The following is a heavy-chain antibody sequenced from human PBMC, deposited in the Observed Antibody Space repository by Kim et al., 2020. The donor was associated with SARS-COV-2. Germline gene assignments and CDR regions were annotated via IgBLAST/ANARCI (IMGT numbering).Heavy chain of an antibody. CDR3: ARAPKRLVGATSGGSG. V-gene: IGHV4-34*01. J-gene: IGHJ4*02. CDR2: INHSGST. D-gene: IGHD1-26*01. Sequence: SETLSLTCAVYGGSFSGYYWSWIRQPPGKGLEWIGEINHSGSTNYNPSLKSRVTISVDTSKNQFSLKLSSVTAADTAVYYCARAPKRLVGATSGGSGWGQGTLVTVSS. CDR1: GGSFSGYY.